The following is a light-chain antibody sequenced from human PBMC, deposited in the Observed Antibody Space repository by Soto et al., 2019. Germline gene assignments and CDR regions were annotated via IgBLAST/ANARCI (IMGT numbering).Light chain of an antibody. CDR1: QSVSNNY. V-gene: IGKV3-20*01. CDR2: GAS. J-gene: IGKJ5*01. Sequence: EIVLTQSPGTLSLSPGERATLSFMASQSVSNNYLAWYQQKPGQAPRLLIYGASTRTTGIPDRFSGSGSGTDFTLTIGRLEPGDFAVYYCLHYGGSPLTFGQGTRLEIK. CDR3: LHYGGSPLT.